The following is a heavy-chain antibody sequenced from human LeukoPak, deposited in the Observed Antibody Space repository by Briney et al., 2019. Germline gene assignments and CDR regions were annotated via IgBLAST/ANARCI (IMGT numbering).Heavy chain of an antibody. Sequence: ASVKVSCKASGYTFTSYYMHWVRQAPGQGLEWMGIINPSGGSTSYAQKFQGRVTMTRDTSTSTVYMELSSLRSEDTAVYYCARVKWLREALTNGTDVWGQGTTVTVSS. V-gene: IGHV1-46*01. J-gene: IGHJ6*02. CDR3: ARVKWLREALTNGTDV. CDR1: GYTFTSYY. CDR2: INPSGGST. D-gene: IGHD5-12*01.